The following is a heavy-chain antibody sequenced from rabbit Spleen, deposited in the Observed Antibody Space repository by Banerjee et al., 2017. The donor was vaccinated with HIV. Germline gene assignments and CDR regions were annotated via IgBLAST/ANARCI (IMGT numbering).Heavy chain of an antibody. J-gene: IGHJ6*01. D-gene: IGHD1-1*01. CDR3: ARDTSSSFSSYGMDL. CDR2: IYTGSRGSI. V-gene: IGHV1S40*01. CDR1: GVSFSGNSY. Sequence: QSLEESGGDLVKPGASLTLTCIASGVSFSGNSYMCWVRQAPGKGPEWIACIYTGSRGSIYYASWAKGRFTISKPSSTTVTLQMTSLTAADTATYFCARDTSSSFSSYGMDLWGPGTLVTVS.